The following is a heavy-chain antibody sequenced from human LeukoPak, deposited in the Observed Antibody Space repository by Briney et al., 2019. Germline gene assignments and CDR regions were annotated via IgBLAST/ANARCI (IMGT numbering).Heavy chain of an antibody. CDR3: ARHQIDCSSTSCLSNWYFDL. D-gene: IGHD2-2*01. V-gene: IGHV4-59*08. Sequence: PSQTLSLTCTVSGGSISSYYWSWIRQPPGKGLEWIGYIYYSGSTNYNPSLKSRVTISVDTSKNQFSLKLSSVTAADTAVYYCARHQIDCSSTSCLSNWYFDLWGRGTLVTVSS. CDR2: IYYSGST. J-gene: IGHJ2*01. CDR1: GGSISSYY.